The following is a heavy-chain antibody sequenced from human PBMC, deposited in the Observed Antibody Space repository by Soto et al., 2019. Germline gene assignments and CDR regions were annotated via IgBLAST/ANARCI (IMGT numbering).Heavy chain of an antibody. CDR3: ARMNRDYYYYGMDV. V-gene: IGHV4-4*02. CDR2: IDHNGVA. J-gene: IGHJ6*02. Sequence: SETLSLTCGVSGASISSSKWWTWVRQTPGNGLEWIGKIDHNGVANYNPSLEGRVTISKDISKNQISLKVTSVTAADSAVYYCARMNRDYYYYGMDVWGQGATVTVSS. CDR1: GASISSSKW.